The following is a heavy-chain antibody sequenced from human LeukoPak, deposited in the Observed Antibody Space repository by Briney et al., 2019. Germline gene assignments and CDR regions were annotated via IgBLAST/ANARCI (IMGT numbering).Heavy chain of an antibody. V-gene: IGHV4-59*08. CDR3: ARVDYYYYFGMDV. Sequence: PSETLSLTCTVSGGSISSYYWSWIRQPPGKGLEWIGYIYYSGSTNYNPSLKGRVTISVDTSKNQFSLKLSSVTAADTAVYYCARVDYYYYFGMDVWGQGTTVTVSS. CDR1: GGSISSYY. J-gene: IGHJ6*02. CDR2: IYYSGST.